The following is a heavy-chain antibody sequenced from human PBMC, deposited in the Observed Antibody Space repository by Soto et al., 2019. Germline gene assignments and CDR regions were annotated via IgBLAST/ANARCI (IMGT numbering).Heavy chain of an antibody. D-gene: IGHD3-10*01. CDR3: ARTSRFDY. CDR1: GGSFSDYY. J-gene: IGHJ4*02. Sequence: QVQLQQWGAGLLKPSETLSLTCAVYGGSFSDYYWSWLRQPPGKGLEWIGEINHSGSTNYNPSLTGRVTISVDMSKNQFSLKLSSVTAADPAVYYCARTSRFDYWGQGTLVTVSS. V-gene: IGHV4-34*01. CDR2: INHSGST.